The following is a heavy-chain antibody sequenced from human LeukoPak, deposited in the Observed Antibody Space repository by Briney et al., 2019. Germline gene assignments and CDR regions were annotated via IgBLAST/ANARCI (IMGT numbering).Heavy chain of an antibody. V-gene: IGHV2-70*11. CDR1: GFSLTTTGMC. J-gene: IGHJ4*02. CDR3: ARRRTGDYFDY. CDR2: IDWDDDK. Sequence: SGPALVKPTLTLTLTCTISGFSLTTTGMCVSWIRQPPGKALEWLARIDWDDDKYYSTSLKTRLTISKDTSKNQVVLTMTNMDPVDTAPYYCARRRTGDYFDYWGQGTLVTVSS. D-gene: IGHD3/OR15-3a*01.